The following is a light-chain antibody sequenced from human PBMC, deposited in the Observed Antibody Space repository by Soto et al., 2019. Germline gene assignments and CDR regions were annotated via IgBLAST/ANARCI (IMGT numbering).Light chain of an antibody. CDR2: DAS. CDR3: QQHKPYPST. V-gene: IGKV1-13*02. CDR1: QGISSA. J-gene: IGKJ5*01. Sequence: AIQLTQSPSSLSASVGDRVSITCRASQGISSALAWYQHKPGKAPKILIYDASSLQSGVPSRFSGSESGTECTLTLGSLQPEDFATYYCQQHKPYPSTFGQGTRLEIK.